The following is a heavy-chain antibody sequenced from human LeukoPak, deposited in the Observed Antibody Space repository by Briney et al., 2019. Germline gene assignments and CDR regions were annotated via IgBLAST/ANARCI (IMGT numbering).Heavy chain of an antibody. D-gene: IGHD2/OR15-2a*01. CDR3: ARLVLSYGNAFDH. V-gene: IGHV4-39*02. J-gene: IGHJ4*02. CDR1: SGSLSGSDYY. Sequence: SGTLSLTCTVSSGSLSGSDYYWCWIRQPPGKGLEWIGRINYSGNTYYDSSLKSRVTISVDTSKNYFSLRLSSVTAADTAVYYCARLVLSYGNAFDHWGQGTLVTVSS. CDR2: INYSGNT.